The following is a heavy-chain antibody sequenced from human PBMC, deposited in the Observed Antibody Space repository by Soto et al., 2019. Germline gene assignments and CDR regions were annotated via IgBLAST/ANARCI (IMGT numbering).Heavy chain of an antibody. CDR2: ISGSGGST. J-gene: IGHJ4*02. Sequence: GGSLRLSCAASGFTFSTYAMSWVRQAPGKGLEWVSAISGSGGSTYYTDSVKGRFTISRDNSKNTLYLQMNSLRAEDTAVYYCAVRKTGSFFDYWGQGTPVTVYS. V-gene: IGHV3-23*01. CDR3: AVRKTGSFFDY. CDR1: GFTFSTYA. D-gene: IGHD1-26*01.